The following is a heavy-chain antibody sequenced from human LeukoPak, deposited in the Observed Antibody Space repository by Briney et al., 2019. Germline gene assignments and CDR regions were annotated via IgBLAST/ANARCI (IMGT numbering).Heavy chain of an antibody. Sequence: GGSLRLSCAASGFTFSSYALSWLRPAPGKGLEWVSTISVTGSNTYYADSVKGRFTISRDNSRNTVYLQMNSLRAEDTAVYYCAGRGIAVSGSNYYFDYWGQGTLVTVSS. D-gene: IGHD6-19*01. V-gene: IGHV3-23*01. J-gene: IGHJ4*02. CDR2: ISVTGSNT. CDR3: AGRGIAVSGSNYYFDY. CDR1: GFTFSSYA.